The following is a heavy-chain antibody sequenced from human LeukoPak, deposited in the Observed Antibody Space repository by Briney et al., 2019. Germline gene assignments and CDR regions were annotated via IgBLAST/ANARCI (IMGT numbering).Heavy chain of an antibody. CDR3: AKDMAVWRRGTYYYYGMDV. CDR1: GFTFDDYA. CDR2: ISWNSGSI. J-gene: IGHJ6*02. V-gene: IGHV3-9*01. D-gene: IGHD3-10*01. Sequence: GGSLRLSCAASGFTFDDYAMHWVRQAPGKGLEWVSGISWNSGSIAYADSVKGRFTISRDNAKNSLYLQMNSLRAEDTALYYCAKDMAVWRRGTYYYYGMDVWGLGTTVTVSS.